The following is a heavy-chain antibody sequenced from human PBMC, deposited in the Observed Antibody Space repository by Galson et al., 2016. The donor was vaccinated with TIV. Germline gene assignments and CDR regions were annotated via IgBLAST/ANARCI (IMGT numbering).Heavy chain of an antibody. CDR3: ARDAYGAHYYGMDV. CDR2: ILPISATT. CDR1: GGTFNNYA. V-gene: IGHV1-69*13. D-gene: IGHD4/OR15-4a*01. J-gene: IGHJ6*02. Sequence: SVKVSCKASGGTFNNYAINWVRQAPGQGLEWMGGILPISATTIYAQKFQGRVTMTRNLSISTAYMELRSLRSDDAAVYYCARDAYGAHYYGMDVWGQGTTVTV.